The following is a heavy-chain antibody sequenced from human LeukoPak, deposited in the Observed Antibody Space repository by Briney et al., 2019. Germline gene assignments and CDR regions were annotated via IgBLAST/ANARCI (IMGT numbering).Heavy chain of an antibody. D-gene: IGHD2-2*01. CDR1: GFTFSSYA. CDR3: AKGIVPAALWGGDAFDI. CDR2: ISGSGGST. V-gene: IGHV3-23*01. Sequence: GGSLRLSCAASGFTFSSYAMSWVRQAPGKGLEWVSAISGSGGSTYYADSVKGRFTISRDNSKNTLYLQMNSLRAEDTAVYYCAKGIVPAALWGGDAFDIWGQGTMVTVSS. J-gene: IGHJ3*02.